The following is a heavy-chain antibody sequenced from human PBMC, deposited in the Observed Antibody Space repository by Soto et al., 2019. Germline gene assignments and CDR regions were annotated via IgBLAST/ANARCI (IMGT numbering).Heavy chain of an antibody. CDR2: IYYSGST. CDR1: GGSISSSSYY. CDR3: AREGYNFGPFDY. D-gene: IGHD5-18*01. J-gene: IGHJ4*02. Sequence: SETLSLTCTVSGGSISSSSYYWGWIRQPPGKGLEWIGSIYYSGSTYYNPSLKSRVTISVDTSKNQFSLKLISVTAADTAVYYCAREGYNFGPFDYWGQGALVTVSS. V-gene: IGHV4-39*02.